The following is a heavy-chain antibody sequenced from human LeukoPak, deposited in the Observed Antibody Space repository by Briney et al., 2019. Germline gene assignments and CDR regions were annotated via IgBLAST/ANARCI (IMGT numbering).Heavy chain of an antibody. CDR3: ARDGTTVPTRTFDY. CDR1: GFTFRSYW. J-gene: IGHJ4*02. Sequence: GGSLRLSCAASGFTFRSYWMSWVRQAPGKGLEWVANIKQDGSEKYYVDSVKGRFTISRDNAKNSLYLQMNSLRAEDTAVYYCARDGTTVPTRTFDYWGQGTLVTVSS. D-gene: IGHD4-17*01. CDR2: IKQDGSEK. V-gene: IGHV3-7*01.